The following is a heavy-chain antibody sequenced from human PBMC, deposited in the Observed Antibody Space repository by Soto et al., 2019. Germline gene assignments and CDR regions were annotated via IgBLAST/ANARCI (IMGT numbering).Heavy chain of an antibody. Sequence: GGSLRLSCAASGFTFSSYGMHWVRQAPGKGLEWVAVISYDGSNKYYADSVKGRFTISRDNSKNTLYLQMNSLRAEDMAVYYCAKDRPGYCSGGSCLGGYYWGQGTLVTVSS. J-gene: IGHJ4*02. V-gene: IGHV3-30*18. CDR3: AKDRPGYCSGGSCLGGYY. CDR2: ISYDGSNK. CDR1: GFTFSSYG. D-gene: IGHD2-15*01.